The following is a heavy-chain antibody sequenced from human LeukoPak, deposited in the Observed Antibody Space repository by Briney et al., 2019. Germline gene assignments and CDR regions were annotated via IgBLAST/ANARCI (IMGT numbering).Heavy chain of an antibody. V-gene: IGHV3-9*03. CDR2: ISWNSRDI. D-gene: IGHD2-15*01. CDR3: AKGPRVWDCSAGRCYLGVLDY. J-gene: IGHJ4*02. Sequence: PGGSLRLSCAASGFTFDDHAMHWVRQAPGKGLEWVSGISWNSRDIGYVDSVKGRFTISRDNAKNSLHLQMNSLRAEDMALYYCAKGPRVWDCSAGRCYLGVLDYWGQGTLVIVSS. CDR1: GFTFDDHA.